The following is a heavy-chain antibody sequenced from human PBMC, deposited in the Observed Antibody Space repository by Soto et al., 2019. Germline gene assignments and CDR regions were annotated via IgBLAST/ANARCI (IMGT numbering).Heavy chain of an antibody. CDR2: ISSSSSYI. CDR1: GFTFSSYS. CDR3: ARDLDSSGWSPFDY. Sequence: PGGSLRLSCAASGFTFSSYSMNWVRQAPGKGLEWVSSISSSSSYIYYADSVKGRFTISRDNAKNSLYLQMNSLRAEDTAVYYCARDLDSSGWSPFDYWGQGTLVTVSS. J-gene: IGHJ4*02. D-gene: IGHD6-19*01. V-gene: IGHV3-21*01.